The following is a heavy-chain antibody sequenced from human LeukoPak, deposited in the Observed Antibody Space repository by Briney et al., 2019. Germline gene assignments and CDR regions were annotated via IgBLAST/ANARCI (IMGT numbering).Heavy chain of an antibody. CDR2: VDHSGST. D-gene: IGHD1-7*01. V-gene: IGHV4-34*01. J-gene: IGHJ5*02. CDR3: ARGRTWNFSWFDP. CDR1: GGSFSGYY. Sequence: SETLSLTCAVYGGSFSGYYWNWIRQPAGKGLEWLGEVDHSGSTNYNPSLKSRVTISVDTSKNQFSLTLTSVTAAGTAVYYCARGRTWNFSWFDPWGQGTLVTVSS.